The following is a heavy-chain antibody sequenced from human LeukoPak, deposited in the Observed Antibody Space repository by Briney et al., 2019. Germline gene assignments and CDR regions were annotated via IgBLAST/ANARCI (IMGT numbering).Heavy chain of an antibody. CDR2: ISYDGSNK. V-gene: IGHV3-30-3*01. CDR1: GFTFSSYA. CDR3: ARDGIVGSYYFDY. Sequence: PGGSLRLSCAASGFTFSSYAMHWVRQAPGKGLKWVAVISYDGSNKYYADSVKGRFTISRDNSKNTLYLQMNSLRAGDTAVYYCARDGIVGSYYFDYWGQGTLVTVSS. D-gene: IGHD1-26*01. J-gene: IGHJ4*02.